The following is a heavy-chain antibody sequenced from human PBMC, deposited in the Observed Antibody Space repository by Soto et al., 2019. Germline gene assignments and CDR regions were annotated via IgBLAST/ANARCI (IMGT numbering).Heavy chain of an antibody. J-gene: IGHJ6*03. CDR3: AKAPGLYLAIFGNGYMDV. Sequence: GGSLRLSCAASGFTFSSYAMSWVRQAPGKGLEWVSAISGSGGSTYYADSVKGRFTISRDNSKNTLYLQMNSLRAEDTAVYYCAKAPGLYLAIFGNGYMDVWGKGTTVTVSS. V-gene: IGHV3-23*01. CDR2: ISGSGGST. CDR1: GFTFSSYA. D-gene: IGHD3-3*01.